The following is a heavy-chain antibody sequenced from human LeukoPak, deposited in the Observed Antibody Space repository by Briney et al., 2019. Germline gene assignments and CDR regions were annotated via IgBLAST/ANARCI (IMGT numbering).Heavy chain of an antibody. CDR3: AELGITMIGGV. Sequence: PGGSLRLSCAASGFTFSSYAMHWVRQAPGKGLEWVAVISYDGSNKYYADYVKGRFTISRDNAKNSLYLQMSSLRAEDTAVYYCAELGITMIGGVWGKGTTVTISS. CDR2: ISYDGSNK. CDR1: GFTFSSYA. J-gene: IGHJ6*04. D-gene: IGHD3-10*02. V-gene: IGHV3-30*04.